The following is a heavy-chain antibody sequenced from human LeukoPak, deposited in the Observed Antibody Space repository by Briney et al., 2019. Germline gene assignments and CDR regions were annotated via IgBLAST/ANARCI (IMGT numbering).Heavy chain of an antibody. Sequence: PSETLSLTCTVSGGSISSYYWSWIRQPPGKGLEWTGYIYYSGSTNYNPSLKSRVTISVDTSKNQFSLKLSSVTAADTAVYYCAGRSGSYYAEYFQHWGQGTLVTVSS. CDR2: IYYSGST. V-gene: IGHV4-59*01. J-gene: IGHJ1*01. CDR1: GGSISSYY. D-gene: IGHD3-10*01. CDR3: AGRSGSYYAEYFQH.